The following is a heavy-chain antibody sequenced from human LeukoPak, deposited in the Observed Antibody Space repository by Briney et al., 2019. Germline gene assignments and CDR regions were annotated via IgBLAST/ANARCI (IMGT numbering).Heavy chain of an antibody. CDR1: GFTVSSNY. CDR3: ATSTTVPTYFHH. Sequence: GGSLRLSCAASGFTVSSNYMSWVRQAPGGGREGVSDISWNSGSIEYGDSVKRRFTISRENAKNSLYPQMNSLRAEDTALYYCATSTTVPTYFHHRGQGTLVTVSS. CDR2: ISWNSGSI. V-gene: IGHV3-9*01. J-gene: IGHJ1*01. D-gene: IGHD4-17*01.